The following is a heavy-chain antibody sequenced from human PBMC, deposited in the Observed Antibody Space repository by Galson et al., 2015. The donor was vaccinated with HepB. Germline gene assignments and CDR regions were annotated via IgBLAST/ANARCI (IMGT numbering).Heavy chain of an antibody. CDR3: ARGLQYQRV. CDR1: GGSISSGGYS. Sequence: TLSLTCAVSGGSISSGGYSWSWIRQPPGKGLEWIGYIYHSGSTYYNPSLKSRVTISVDRSKNQFSLKLSSVTAADTAVYYCARGLQYQRVWGQGTLVTVSS. J-gene: IGHJ4*02. CDR2: IYHSGST. V-gene: IGHV4-30-2*01. D-gene: IGHD2-2*01.